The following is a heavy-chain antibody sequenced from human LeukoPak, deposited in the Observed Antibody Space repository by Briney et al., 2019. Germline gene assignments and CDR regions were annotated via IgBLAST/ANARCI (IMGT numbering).Heavy chain of an antibody. Sequence: PSETLSLTCTVSGGSVSSGSYYWSWIRQPPGKGLEWIGYIYYSGSTNYNPSLKSRVTTSVDTSKNQFSLKLSSVTAADTAVYYCARGFLPFYDFWSGYYPSFDYWGQGTLVTVSS. D-gene: IGHD3-3*01. V-gene: IGHV4-61*01. CDR1: GGSVSSGSYY. J-gene: IGHJ4*02. CDR2: IYYSGST. CDR3: ARGFLPFYDFWSGYYPSFDY.